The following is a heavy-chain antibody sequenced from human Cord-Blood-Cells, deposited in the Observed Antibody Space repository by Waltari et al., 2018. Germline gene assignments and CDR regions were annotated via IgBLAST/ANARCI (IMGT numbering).Heavy chain of an antibody. CDR2: INHSGRT. CDR1: GGSFSGYY. V-gene: IGHV4-34*01. Sequence: QVQLQQWGAGLLKPSATLSLTCAAYGGSFSGYYWSWIRQPPGKGLEWIGEINHSGRTNYNPSLKSRVTISVDTSKNQFSLKLSSVTAADTAVYYCARGYCSSTSCYTRRGNYFDYWGQGTLVTVSS. D-gene: IGHD2-2*02. J-gene: IGHJ4*02. CDR3: ARGYCSSTSCYTRRGNYFDY.